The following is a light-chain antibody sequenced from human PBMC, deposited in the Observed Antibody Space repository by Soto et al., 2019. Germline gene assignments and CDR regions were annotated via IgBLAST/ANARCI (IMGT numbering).Light chain of an antibody. CDR2: WAS. Sequence: DIVMTQSPDSLAVSLGERATINCKSSQSILYSSNQKNSLAWYQQKPGQPPKLLIYWASTRESGFPDRFSGSESGTDFSLTIGSLQAEDVAVYYCQQYQVTPITFGGETRVEIK. V-gene: IGKV4-1*01. CDR1: QSILYSSNQKNS. CDR3: QQYQVTPIT. J-gene: IGKJ4*01.